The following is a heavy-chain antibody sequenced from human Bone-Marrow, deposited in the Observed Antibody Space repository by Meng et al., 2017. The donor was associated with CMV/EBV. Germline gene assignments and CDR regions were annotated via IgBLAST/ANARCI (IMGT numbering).Heavy chain of an antibody. J-gene: IGHJ4*02. CDR3: ARGGGSYSGDY. CDR2: ISSSSSTI. CDR1: GFTFSSYT. Sequence: GGSLRLSCAASGFTFSSYTMNWVRQAPGKGLEWISYISSSSSTIYYADSVKGRFTISRDNAKNSLYLQMNSLRADDTAVYYCARGGGSYSGDYWGQGLLVTVYS. V-gene: IGHV3-48*04. D-gene: IGHD1-26*01.